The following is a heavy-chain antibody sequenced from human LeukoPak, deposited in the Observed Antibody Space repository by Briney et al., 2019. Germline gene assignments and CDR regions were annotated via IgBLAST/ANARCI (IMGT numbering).Heavy chain of an antibody. CDR2: IYYSGST. CDR1: GGSISSSGYY. D-gene: IGHD3/OR15-3a*01. V-gene: IGHV4-39*07. CDR3: ARSSLDWLTYYFDY. J-gene: IGHJ4*02. Sequence: NPSETLSLTCTVSGGSISSSGYYWGWIRQPPGKGLEWTGSIYYSGSTYYNPSLTSRVTISVDTSKNHFSLKVTSVTAADTAVYYCARSSLDWLTYYFDYWGQGTLVAVSS.